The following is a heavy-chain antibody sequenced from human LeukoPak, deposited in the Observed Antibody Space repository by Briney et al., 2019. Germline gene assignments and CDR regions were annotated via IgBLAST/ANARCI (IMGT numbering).Heavy chain of an antibody. J-gene: IGHJ2*01. CDR3: ATDLSPWGYFDL. V-gene: IGHV1-24*01. Sequence: ASVKVSCKVSGYTLTELSMHWVRQAPGKGLEWMGGFDPEDGETIYAQKFQGRVTMTEDTSTDTAYMELSSLRSEDTAVYYCATDLSPWGYFDLWGRGTLVTVSS. CDR1: GYTLTELS. CDR2: FDPEDGET. D-gene: IGHD2/OR15-2a*01.